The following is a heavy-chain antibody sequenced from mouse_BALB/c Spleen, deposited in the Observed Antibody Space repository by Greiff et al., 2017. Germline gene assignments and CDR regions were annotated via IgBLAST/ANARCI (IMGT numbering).Heavy chain of an antibody. CDR2: IIPGSGST. CDR3: ARGGYYWYFDV. Sequence: VQLQQSGAELMKPGASVKISCKASGYTFSSYWIEWVKQRPGHGLEWIGEIIPGSGSTNYNEKFKGKATFTADTSSNTAYMQLSSLTSEDSAVYYCARGGYYWYFDVWGEGTTVTVSS. J-gene: IGHJ1*01. V-gene: IGHV1-9*01. CDR1: GYTFSSYW. D-gene: IGHD1-1*02.